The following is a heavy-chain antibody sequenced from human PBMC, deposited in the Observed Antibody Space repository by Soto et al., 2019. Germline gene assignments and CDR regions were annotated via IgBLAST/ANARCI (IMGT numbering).Heavy chain of an antibody. CDR2: IIPIFGTA. Sequence: QVQLVQSGAEVKKPGSSVKVSCKASGGTFSSYAISWVRQAPGQGLEWMGGIIPIFGTANYAQKFQGRVTITADESTSTAYMELSSLRSEDTAVYYCVRGGSGRGIYYYYGMDVWGQGTTVTVSS. J-gene: IGHJ6*02. CDR3: VRGGSGRGIYYYYGMDV. D-gene: IGHD3-10*01. V-gene: IGHV1-69*01. CDR1: GGTFSSYA.